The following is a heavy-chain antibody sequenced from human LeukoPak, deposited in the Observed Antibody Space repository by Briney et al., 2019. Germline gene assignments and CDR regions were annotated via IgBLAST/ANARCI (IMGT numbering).Heavy chain of an antibody. D-gene: IGHD6-19*01. Sequence: SETLSLTCAVYGGSFSGYYWSWIRQPAGKGLEWIGRIYTSGSTNYNPSLKSRVTMSVDTSKNQFSLKLSSVTAADTAVYYCARYGGGWYGNNWFDPWGQGTLVTVSS. J-gene: IGHJ5*02. CDR2: IYTSGST. CDR1: GGSFSGYY. CDR3: ARYGGGWYGNNWFDP. V-gene: IGHV4-59*10.